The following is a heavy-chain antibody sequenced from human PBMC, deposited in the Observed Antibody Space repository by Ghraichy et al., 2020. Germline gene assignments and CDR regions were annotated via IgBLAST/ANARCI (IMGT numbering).Heavy chain of an antibody. CDR1: GFTFSSYA. V-gene: IGHV3-30*04. Sequence: GESLNISCAASGFTFSSYAMHWVRQAPGMGLQWVSVVSHDGNNKYYADSVKGRFTISKDNSKNTLHLQMNSLRVEDTAVYYCARAREDSSGSSGVAPDFDFWGQGTLVTVSS. J-gene: IGHJ4*02. CDR3: ARAREDSSGSSGVAPDFDF. CDR2: VSHDGNNK. D-gene: IGHD3-22*01.